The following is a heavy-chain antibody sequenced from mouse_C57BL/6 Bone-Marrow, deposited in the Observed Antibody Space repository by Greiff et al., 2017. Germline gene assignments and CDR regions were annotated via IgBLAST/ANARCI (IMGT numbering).Heavy chain of an antibody. V-gene: IGHV1-63*01. J-gene: IGHJ4*01. CDR2: IYPGGGYT. D-gene: IGHD1-1*01. Sequence: VQLQESGAELVRPGTSVKMSCKASGYTFTNYWIGWAKQRPGHGLEWIGDIYPGGGYTNYNEKFKGKATLTADKSSSTSYMQFSSLTSEESAIYYCARYYYGSVYAMDYWGQGTSVTVSS. CDR3: ARYYYGSVYAMDY. CDR1: GYTFTNYW.